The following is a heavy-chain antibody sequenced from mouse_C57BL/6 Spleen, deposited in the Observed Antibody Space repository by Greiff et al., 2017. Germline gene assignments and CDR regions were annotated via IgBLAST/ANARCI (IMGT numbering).Heavy chain of an antibody. D-gene: IGHD1-1*01. J-gene: IGHJ1*03. CDR2: ISDGGSYT. CDR1: GFTFSSYA. V-gene: IGHV5-4*01. Sequence: EVKVVESGGGLVKPGGSLKLSCAASGFTFSSYAMSWVRQTPEKRLEWVATISDGGSYTYYPDNVKGRFTISRDNAKNNLYLQMSHLKSEDTAMYYCAREGDYYGSSYLGYFDVWGTGTTVTVAS. CDR3: AREGDYYGSSYLGYFDV.